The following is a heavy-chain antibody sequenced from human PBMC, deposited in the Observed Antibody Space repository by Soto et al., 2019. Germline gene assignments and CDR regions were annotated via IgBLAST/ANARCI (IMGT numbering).Heavy chain of an antibody. D-gene: IGHD3-16*02. CDR3: AKEKDYDYVWGSYRYTSEC. J-gene: IGHJ4*02. CDR1: GFTFSSYA. V-gene: IGHV3-23*01. CDR2: ISGSGST. Sequence: GGSLRLSCAASGFTFSSYAMSWVRQAPGKGLEWVSAISGSGSTFYADSVKGRFTISRDNSKNTLYLQMNSLRAEDTAVYYCAKEKDYDYVWGSYRYTSECWGQGTLVTVSS.